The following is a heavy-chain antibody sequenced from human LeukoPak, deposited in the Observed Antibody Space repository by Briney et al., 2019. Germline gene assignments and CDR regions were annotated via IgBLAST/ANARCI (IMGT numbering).Heavy chain of an antibody. D-gene: IGHD5-24*01. J-gene: IGHJ4*02. CDR2: INHSGST. V-gene: IGHV4-34*01. Sequence: SETLSLTCAVYGGSFSGYYWSWIRQPPGKGLEWIGEINHSGSTNYNPSLKSRVTISVDTSKNQFSLRLSSVTAADTAVYYCARHRSGWLQSSFDYWGQGTLVTVSS. CDR3: ARHRSGWLQSSFDY. CDR1: GGSFSGYY.